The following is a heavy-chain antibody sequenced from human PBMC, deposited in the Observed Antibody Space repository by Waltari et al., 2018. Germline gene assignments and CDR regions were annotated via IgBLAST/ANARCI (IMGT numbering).Heavy chain of an antibody. V-gene: IGHV4-4*07. Sequence: QVQLQESAPGLVKPSETLSLTCHVSGGSISSYFWTWIRQPAGKGLEWIGRIYTRGTTNYNPSRKGRVTMSVDTSKNQFSLKLTSVTAADTAVYYCARGPLMTTVTQYYFDYWGQGNLVTVSS. J-gene: IGHJ4*02. D-gene: IGHD4-4*01. CDR2: IYTRGTT. CDR1: GGSISSYF. CDR3: ARGPLMTTVTQYYFDY.